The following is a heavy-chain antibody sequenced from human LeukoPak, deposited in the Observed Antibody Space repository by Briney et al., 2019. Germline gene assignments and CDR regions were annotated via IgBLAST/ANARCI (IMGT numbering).Heavy chain of an antibody. D-gene: IGHD3-22*01. CDR2: INGDGRNI. CDR1: GFTFSSYW. Sequence: GGSLGVSCVASGFTFSSYWMHWVRQDPRKGLVWVSRINGDGRNINYADSVRGRFTISRDNAKNTLYLQMNSLRAEDTAVYYCARGDYSDNSGPFNDAFDVWGQGTVVTVSS. V-gene: IGHV3-74*01. CDR3: ARGDYSDNSGPFNDAFDV. J-gene: IGHJ3*01.